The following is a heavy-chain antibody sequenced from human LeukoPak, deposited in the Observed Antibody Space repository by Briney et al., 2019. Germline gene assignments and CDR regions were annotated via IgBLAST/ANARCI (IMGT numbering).Heavy chain of an antibody. V-gene: IGHV4-59*01. CDR2: IYYSGST. CDR1: GGSISSYY. Sequence: SETLSLTCTVSGGSISSYYWSWIRQPPGKGLEWIGYIYYSGSTNYNPSLKSRVTISVDTSKNQFSLKLSSVTAADTAVYYCARETYGSGSYRAYYMDVWGKGTTVTISS. D-gene: IGHD3-10*01. J-gene: IGHJ6*03. CDR3: ARETYGSGSYRAYYMDV.